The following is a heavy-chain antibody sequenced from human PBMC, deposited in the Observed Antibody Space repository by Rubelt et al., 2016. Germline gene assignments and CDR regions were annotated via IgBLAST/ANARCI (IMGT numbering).Heavy chain of an antibody. CDR3: ARGGDYGGNSGIYYFDY. J-gene: IGHJ4*02. Sequence: QVQLVQSGAEVKKPGSSVKVSCKASGGTFSSYAISWVRQAPGQGLEWMGGIIPIFGTANYAQKFQGRVTITADESTSTAYMELSSLRSEDTAVYYCARGGDYGGNSGIYYFDYWGQGTLVTVSS. D-gene: IGHD4-23*01. CDR1: GGTFSSYA. V-gene: IGHV1-69*01. CDR2: IIPIFGTA.